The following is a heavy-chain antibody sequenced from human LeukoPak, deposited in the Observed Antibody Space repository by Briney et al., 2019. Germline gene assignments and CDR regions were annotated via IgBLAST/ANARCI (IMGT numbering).Heavy chain of an antibody. V-gene: IGHV1-18*01. CDR1: GYTFTSYG. D-gene: IGHD6-19*01. J-gene: IGHJ3*02. CDR2: ISAYNGNT. CDR3: ARGPPYSSGWYGLGAFDI. Sequence: ASVKVSCKASGYTFTSYGISWVRQAPGQGLEWMGWISAYNGNTNYAQKLQGRVTMTTDTSTSTAYMELRSLRSDDTAVYYCARGPPYSSGWYGLGAFDIWGQGTMVTASS.